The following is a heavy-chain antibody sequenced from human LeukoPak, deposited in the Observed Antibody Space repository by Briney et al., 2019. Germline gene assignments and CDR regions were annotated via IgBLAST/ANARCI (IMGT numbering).Heavy chain of an antibody. CDR1: GFTFSDYY. Sequence: PGGSLRLSCAASGFTFSDYYMSWIRQAPGKGLEWVSYISSSGSTIYYADSVKGRFTISRDNAKNSLYLQMNSLRAEDTAVYYCARDFPAYDSSGYYFDYWGQGTLVTVSS. V-gene: IGHV3-11*01. CDR2: ISSSGSTI. D-gene: IGHD3-22*01. J-gene: IGHJ4*02. CDR3: ARDFPAYDSSGYYFDY.